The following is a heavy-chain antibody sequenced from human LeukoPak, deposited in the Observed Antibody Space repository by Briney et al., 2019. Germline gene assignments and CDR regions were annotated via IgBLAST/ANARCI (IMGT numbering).Heavy chain of an antibody. CDR3: AREWATYHNWYDH. J-gene: IGHJ5*02. V-gene: IGHV4-38-2*02. Sequence: TSETLSLTCTVSGYTVETGYYWAWLRQPPGKGLEWIGSIYRSATTYYNPSLKSRVLISMDMSKNEVSLSLTSVTAADTAVYYCAREWATYHNWYDHWGQGTLVIVSS. D-gene: IGHD1-26*01. CDR1: GYTVETGYY. CDR2: IYRSATT.